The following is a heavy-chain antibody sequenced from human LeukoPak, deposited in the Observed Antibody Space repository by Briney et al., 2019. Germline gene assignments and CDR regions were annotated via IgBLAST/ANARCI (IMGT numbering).Heavy chain of an antibody. J-gene: IGHJ4*02. V-gene: IGHV4-59*01. CDR2: IYYSGST. CDR1: GGSISSYY. D-gene: IGHD3-3*01. Sequence: SETLSLTCTVSGGSISSYYWSWTRQPPGKGLEWIGYIYYSGSTNYNPSLKSRVTISVDTSKNQFSLKLSSVTAADTAVYYCARGAPGSYDFWSGYPDAFDYWGQGTLVTVSS. CDR3: ARGAPGSYDFWSGYPDAFDY.